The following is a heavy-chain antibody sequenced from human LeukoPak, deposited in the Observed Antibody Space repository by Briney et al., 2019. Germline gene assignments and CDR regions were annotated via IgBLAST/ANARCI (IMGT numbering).Heavy chain of an antibody. CDR3: ARDPVVVPAAISLDAFDI. V-gene: IGHV1-18*01. CDR1: GYTFTSYG. D-gene: IGHD2-2*02. Sequence: ASVKVSCKASGYTFTSYGISWVRQAPGQGLEWMGWISAYNGNTNYAQKLQGRVTMTTDTSTSTAYMELRSLRSDDTAVYYCARDPVVVPAAISLDAFDILGQGTMVTVSS. CDR2: ISAYNGNT. J-gene: IGHJ3*02.